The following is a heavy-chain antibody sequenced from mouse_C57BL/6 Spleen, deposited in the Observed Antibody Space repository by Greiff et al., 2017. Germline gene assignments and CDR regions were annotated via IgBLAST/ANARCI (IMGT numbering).Heavy chain of an antibody. CDR3: ARGGGYYVEGYFDV. J-gene: IGHJ1*03. CDR1: GYAFSSSW. V-gene: IGHV1-82*01. CDR2: IYPGDGDT. D-gene: IGHD2-3*01. Sequence: VQLQQSGPELVKPGASVKISCKASGYAFSSSWMNWVKQRPGKGLEWIGRIYPGDGDTNYNGKFKGKATLTADKASSTAYRQLSSRTSEDSAVFFWARGGGYYVEGYFDVWGTGTTVTVSS.